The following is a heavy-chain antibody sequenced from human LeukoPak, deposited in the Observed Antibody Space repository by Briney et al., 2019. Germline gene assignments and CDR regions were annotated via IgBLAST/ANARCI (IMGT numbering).Heavy chain of an antibody. CDR3: ARDFPDCSGGSCYIFDY. CDR1: GFTFSSYW. CDR2: IKQDGSEK. V-gene: IGHV3-7*01. J-gene: IGHJ4*02. D-gene: IGHD2-15*01. Sequence: VGSLRLSCAASGFTFSSYWMSWVRQAPGKGLEWVANIKQDGSEKYYVDSVKGRFTISRDNAKNSLYLQMNSLRAEDTAVYYCARDFPDCSGGSCYIFDYWGQGTLVTVSS.